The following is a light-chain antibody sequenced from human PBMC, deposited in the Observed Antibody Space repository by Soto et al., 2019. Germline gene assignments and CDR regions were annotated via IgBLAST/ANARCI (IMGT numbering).Light chain of an antibody. CDR1: QSVRSN. Sequence: EIVITHSPATLSVSPCERATLSFRASQSVRSNLAWYQQKPGQAPRLLIFGASTRANGIPARYSGSGSGTEFNLTISSLQSEDFAVYYCQQYNKWPRTFGQGTKVDIK. J-gene: IGKJ1*01. CDR2: GAS. CDR3: QQYNKWPRT. V-gene: IGKV3-15*01.